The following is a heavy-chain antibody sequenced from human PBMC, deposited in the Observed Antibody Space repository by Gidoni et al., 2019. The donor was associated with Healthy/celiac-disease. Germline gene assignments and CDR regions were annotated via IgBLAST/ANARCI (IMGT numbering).Heavy chain of an antibody. J-gene: IGHJ4*02. D-gene: IGHD3-9*01. CDR2: IYSGGST. CDR3: ARGAPGGTGYYFDY. V-gene: IGHV3-53*01. Sequence: EVQLVESGGGLIQPGGSLRLSCAASGFTVSSNYMSWVRPAPGKGLEWVSVIYSGGSTYYADSVKGRFTISRDNSKNTLYLQMNSLRAEDTAVYYCARGAPGGTGYYFDYWGQGTLVTVSS. CDR1: GFTVSSNY.